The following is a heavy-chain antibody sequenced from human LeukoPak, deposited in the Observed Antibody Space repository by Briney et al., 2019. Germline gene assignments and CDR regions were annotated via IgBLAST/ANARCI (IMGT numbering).Heavy chain of an antibody. Sequence: PGGSLRLSCAASGFTFSNYAMSWVRQAPGKGLEWVSSVGGSGVITYYAGSVKGRFTISRDNSKNTLYLQMNSLRAEDTAVFYCAKVSTYYFDGSGSNYFDSWGQGTLVTVSS. CDR1: GFTFSNYA. CDR3: AKVSTYYFDGSGSNYFDS. V-gene: IGHV3-23*01. CDR2: VGGSGVIT. D-gene: IGHD3-22*01. J-gene: IGHJ4*02.